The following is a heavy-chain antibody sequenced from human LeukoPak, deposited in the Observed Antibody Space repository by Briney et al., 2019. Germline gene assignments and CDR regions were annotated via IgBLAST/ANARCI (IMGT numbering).Heavy chain of an antibody. CDR2: IYYSGST. V-gene: IGHV4-39*01. CDR3: ARIPVVDDAFDI. Sequence: PSETLSLTCSVSGGSISSSSYYWGWIRQPPGKGLEWIGRIYYSGSTYYNPSLRSRVTISVDTSKSQFSLKLSSVTAADTAVYYCARIPVVDDAFDIWGQGTMVTVSS. CDR1: GGSISSSSYY. J-gene: IGHJ3*02. D-gene: IGHD4-23*01.